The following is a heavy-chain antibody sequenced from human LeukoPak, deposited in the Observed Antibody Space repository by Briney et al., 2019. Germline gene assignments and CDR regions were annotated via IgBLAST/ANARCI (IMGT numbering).Heavy chain of an antibody. V-gene: IGHV4-34*01. Sequence: SETLSLTCAVYGGSFSGYYWSWIRQPPGKGLERIGEINHSGSTNYNPSLKSRVTISVDTSKNQFSLKLSSVTAADTAVYYCARREGYYYYYMDGWGKGTTVTVSS. CDR1: GGSFSGYY. CDR3: ARREGYYYYYMDG. J-gene: IGHJ6*03. CDR2: INHSGST.